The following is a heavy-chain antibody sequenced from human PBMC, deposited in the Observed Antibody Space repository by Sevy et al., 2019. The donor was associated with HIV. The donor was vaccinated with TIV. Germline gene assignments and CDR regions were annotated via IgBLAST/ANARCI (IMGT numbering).Heavy chain of an antibody. CDR1: GGSFSGYY. D-gene: IGHD2-15*01. CDR2: INHSGST. CDR3: ATSEEYCSGGSCAYFDY. V-gene: IGHV4-34*01. Sequence: SETLSLTCAVYGGSFSGYYWSWIRQPPGKGLEWIGEINHSGSTNYNPSLKSRVTISVDTSKNQFSLKLSSVTAADTAVYYCATSEEYCSGGSCAYFDYWGQGTLVTVSS. J-gene: IGHJ4*02.